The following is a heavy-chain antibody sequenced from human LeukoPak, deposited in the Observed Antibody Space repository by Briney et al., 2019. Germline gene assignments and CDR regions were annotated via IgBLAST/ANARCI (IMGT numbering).Heavy chain of an antibody. V-gene: IGHV5-51*01. D-gene: IGHD6-13*01. CDR1: GYSFTSYW. CDR3: AREMWIAAAGRGGWLGIDY. J-gene: IGHJ4*02. CDR2: IYPGDSDT. Sequence: GESLKISCKGSGYSFTSYWIGWVRQMPGKGLEWMGIIYPGDSDTRYSPSFQGQVTISADKSISTAYLQWSSLKASDTAMYYCAREMWIAAAGRGGWLGIDYWGQGTLVAVPS.